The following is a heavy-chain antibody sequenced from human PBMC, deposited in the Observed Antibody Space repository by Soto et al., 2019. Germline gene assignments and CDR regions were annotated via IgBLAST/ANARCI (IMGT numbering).Heavy chain of an antibody. CDR2: INAGNGNT. Sequence: ASVKVSCKASGYTFTSYAMHWVRQAPGQRLEWMGWINAGNGNTKYSQKFQGRVTITRDTSASTAYMELSSLRSEDTAVYYCARDPVIYDSSGYLGDAFDIRGQGTMVTVSS. CDR1: GYTFTSYA. CDR3: ARDPVIYDSSGYLGDAFDI. J-gene: IGHJ3*02. D-gene: IGHD3-22*01. V-gene: IGHV1-3*01.